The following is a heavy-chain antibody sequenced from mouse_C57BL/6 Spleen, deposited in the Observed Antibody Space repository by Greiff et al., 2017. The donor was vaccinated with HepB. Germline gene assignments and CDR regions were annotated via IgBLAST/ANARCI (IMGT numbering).Heavy chain of an antibody. CDR1: GYSITSGYG. CDR3: ARTARIKY. CDR2: ISYSGST. D-gene: IGHD3-3*01. Sequence: EVKLMESGPGLVKPSQSLSLTCTVTGYSITSGYGWNWIRQSPGNKLEWIGSISYSGSTNYNPSLNSRISITRDTSTNQFVLQLNSVTTEDTATYYCARTARIKYWGQGTTLTVSS. J-gene: IGHJ2*01. V-gene: IGHV3-2*02.